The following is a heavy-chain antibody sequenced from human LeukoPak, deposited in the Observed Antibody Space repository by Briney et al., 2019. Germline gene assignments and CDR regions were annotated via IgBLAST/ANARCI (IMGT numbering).Heavy chain of an antibody. CDR2: ISSSSSYI. CDR1: GFTFSSYS. V-gene: IGHV3-21*01. CDR3: ARGIEYSSSFDY. Sequence: GGSLRLSCAASGFTFSSYSMSWVRQAPGKGLEWVSSISSSSSYIYYADSVKGRFTISRDNAKNSLYLQMNSLRAEDTAVYYWARGIEYSSSFDYWGQGTLVTVSS. D-gene: IGHD6-6*01. J-gene: IGHJ4*02.